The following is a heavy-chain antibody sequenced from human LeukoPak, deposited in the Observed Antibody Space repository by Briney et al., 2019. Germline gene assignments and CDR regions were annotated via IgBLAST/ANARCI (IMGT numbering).Heavy chain of an antibody. Sequence: GGSLRLSCAASGFSFSSYGMRWVRQAPGKGLEWVGDIWYDGSHTYYADSVKGRFTISRDNSMNTLYMQMNSLRGEDAAVYYCVRGGYCSGTSCAHYDGMDVWGQGTTVTVSS. CDR3: VRGGYCSGTSCAHYDGMDV. J-gene: IGHJ6*02. CDR2: IWYDGSHT. D-gene: IGHD2-2*01. CDR1: GFSFSSYG. V-gene: IGHV3-33*01.